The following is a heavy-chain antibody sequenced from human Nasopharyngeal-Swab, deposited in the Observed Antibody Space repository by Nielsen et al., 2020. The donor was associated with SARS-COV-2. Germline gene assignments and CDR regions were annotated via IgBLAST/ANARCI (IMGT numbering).Heavy chain of an antibody. Sequence: GSLKISCAASGFTFSSYAMHWVRQAPGKGLEWVAVISYDGSNKYYADSVKGRFTISRDNSKNTLYLQMNSLRAEDTAVYYCARDLTGTGYYGMDVWGQGTTVTVSS. D-gene: IGHD1-7*01. V-gene: IGHV3-30-3*01. CDR1: GFTFSSYA. CDR3: ARDLTGTGYYGMDV. CDR2: ISYDGSNK. J-gene: IGHJ6*02.